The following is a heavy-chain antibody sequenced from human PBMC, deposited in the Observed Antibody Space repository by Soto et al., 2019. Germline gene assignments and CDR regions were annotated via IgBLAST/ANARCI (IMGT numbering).Heavy chain of an antibody. J-gene: IGHJ3*02. CDR2: ISAYNGNT. D-gene: IGHD2-15*01. V-gene: IGHV1-18*04. CDR1: GYTFTSYG. Sequence: QVQLVQSGAEVKKPGASVKVSCKASGYTFTSYGISWVRQAPGQGLQWMGWISAYNGNTNYAQKLQGRVTMTTDTSSSTAYMEGVSLRSDDTAVYSCASGGYCSGRSCYVGADHGASDIWGQGTMVTVSS. CDR3: ASGGYCSGRSCYVGADHGASDI.